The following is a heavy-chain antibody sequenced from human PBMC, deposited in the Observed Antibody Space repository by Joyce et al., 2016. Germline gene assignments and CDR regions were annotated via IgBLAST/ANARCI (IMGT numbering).Heavy chain of an antibody. Sequence: EVQLLESGGGLVQPGGSVRLSCTGSKFTFSIYPMSWIRQAPGKGLEVVSTMSGGVGDKYYADSVKGRFTISRDNSKNTVYLQMNNLRAEDTAVYYCAKVLQYFESLDYWGQGTLITVSS. CDR3: AKVLQYFESLDY. D-gene: IGHD3-9*01. J-gene: IGHJ4*02. V-gene: IGHV3-23*01. CDR1: KFTFSIYP. CDR2: MSGGVGDK.